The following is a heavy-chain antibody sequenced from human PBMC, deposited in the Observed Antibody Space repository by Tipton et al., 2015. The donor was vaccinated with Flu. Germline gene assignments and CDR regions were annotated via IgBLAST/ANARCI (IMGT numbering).Heavy chain of an antibody. CDR2: IKQDGSEK. CDR3: ARPRSDY. V-gene: IGHV3-7*01. CDR1: GFTFSSLW. J-gene: IGHJ4*02. Sequence: GSLRLSCAASGFTFSSLWMTWVRQAPGKGLEWVAIIKQDGSEKFYADSVKGRFTVSRDNAKNSLYLQMNSLRVEDTAVYYCARPRSDYWGQGTLVTVSS.